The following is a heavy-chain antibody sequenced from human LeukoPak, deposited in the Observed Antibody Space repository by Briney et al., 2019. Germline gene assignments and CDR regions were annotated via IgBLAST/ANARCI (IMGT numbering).Heavy chain of an antibody. CDR1: GDSVSRNSAA. V-gene: IGHV6-1*01. D-gene: IGHD5-12*01. CDR3: AKSGYDSEGYYYGMDV. CDR2: TYYRSKWYN. Sequence: SQTLSLTCAISGDSVSRNSAAWNWFRQSPSRGLEWLGRTYYRSKWYNDYAVSVKSRITINPDTSKNQFSLQLNSVTPEDTAVYYCAKSGYDSEGYYYGMDVWGQGTTVTVSS. J-gene: IGHJ6*02.